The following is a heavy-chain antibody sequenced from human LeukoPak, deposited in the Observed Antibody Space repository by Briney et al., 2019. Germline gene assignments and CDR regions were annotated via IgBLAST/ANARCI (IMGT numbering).Heavy chain of an antibody. CDR3: ARGVYLTTSYYFDY. V-gene: IGHV4-34*01. CDR2: INHSGST. CDR1: GGSFSGYY. Sequence: SETLSLTCAVYGGSFSGYYWSWIRQPPGKGLEWIGEINHSGSTNYNPSLKSRVTISVDTSKNQFSLKLSSVTAADTAVYYCARGVYLTTSYYFDYWGQGTLVTVSS. D-gene: IGHD3-9*01. J-gene: IGHJ4*02.